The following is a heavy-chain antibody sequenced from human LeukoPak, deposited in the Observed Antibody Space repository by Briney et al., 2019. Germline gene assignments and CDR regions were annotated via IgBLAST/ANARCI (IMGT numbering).Heavy chain of an antibody. CDR3: ARDRDWGSSDPFDY. J-gene: IGHJ4*02. V-gene: IGHV1-46*01. CDR2: INPGRGNT. CDR1: GYTFTSYY. Sequence: VASVKVSCKASGYTFTSYYMHWVRQVPGQGLEWMGIINPGRGNTNYAQNFHGRVTLTSDTSTSTIYMELSSLRSEDTADYYCARDRDWGSSDPFDYWGQGTLVTVSS. D-gene: IGHD3/OR15-3a*01.